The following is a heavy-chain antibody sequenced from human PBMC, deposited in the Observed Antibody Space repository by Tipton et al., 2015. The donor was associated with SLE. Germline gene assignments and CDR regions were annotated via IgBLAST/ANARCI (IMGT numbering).Heavy chain of an antibody. CDR1: GDSINSHY. CDR2: FFPRGSV. V-gene: IGHV4-4*07. D-gene: IGHD5-12*01. Sequence: TLSLTCTVSGDSINSHYWCWIRQPAGKGLQWIGRFFPRGSVNYNPSLKSRVTMSVDTFKNQFSLRLNSVTAADTALYYCAGGGVATMGGYALEIWGQGTMVTVSS. J-gene: IGHJ3*02. CDR3: AGGGVATMGGYALEI.